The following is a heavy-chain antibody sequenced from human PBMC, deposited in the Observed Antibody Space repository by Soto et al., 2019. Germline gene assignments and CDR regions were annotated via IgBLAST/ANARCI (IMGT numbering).Heavy chain of an antibody. J-gene: IGHJ4*02. CDR3: ARGRPNYYGSGSYWNY. Sequence: QVQLQQWGAGLLKPSETLSLTCAVYGGSFSGYYWSWIRQPPGKGLEWIGEINHSGSTNYNPSLKGRVTISVDTSKNQFSLKLSSVTAADTAVYYCARGRPNYYGSGSYWNYWGQGTLVTVSS. V-gene: IGHV4-34*01. CDR2: INHSGST. D-gene: IGHD3-10*01. CDR1: GGSFSGYY.